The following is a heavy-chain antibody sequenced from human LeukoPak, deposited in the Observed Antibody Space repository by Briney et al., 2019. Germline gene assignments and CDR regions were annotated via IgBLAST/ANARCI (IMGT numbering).Heavy chain of an antibody. CDR1: GFTFDDYA. D-gene: IGHD6-19*01. Sequence: GGSLILSSAASGFTFDDYAMHWVRQAPGKGLERVSGISWNSGSIGYADSVKDRFTISRDNAKNSLYLQMNSLRAEDTALYYCAKSRSGWYVGFDYWGQGTLVTVSS. CDR2: ISWNSGSI. J-gene: IGHJ4*02. V-gene: IGHV3-9*01. CDR3: AKSRSGWYVGFDY.